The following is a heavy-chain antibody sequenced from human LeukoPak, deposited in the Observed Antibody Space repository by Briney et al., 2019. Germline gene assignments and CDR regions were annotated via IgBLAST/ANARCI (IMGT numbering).Heavy chain of an antibody. CDR2: IYTSGST. CDR3: ARVVRNQETRWFDP. D-gene: IGHD1-14*01. CDR1: GGSISSGSYY. V-gene: IGHV4-61*02. Sequence: SETLSLTCTVSGGSISSGSYYWSWIRQPAGKGLEWIGRIYTSGSTNYNPSLKSRVTISVDTSKNQFSLKLSSVTAADTAVYYCARVVRNQETRWFDPWGQGTLVTVSS. J-gene: IGHJ5*02.